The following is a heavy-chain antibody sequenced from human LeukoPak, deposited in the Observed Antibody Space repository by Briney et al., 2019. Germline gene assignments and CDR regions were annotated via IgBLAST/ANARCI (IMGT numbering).Heavy chain of an antibody. Sequence: GGSLRLSCAASGFTFRSYNMNWVRQAPGKGLEWVSYITGGSTTIYYADSVKGRFTISRDNAKNSLYLQMNSLRAEDTAVYYCVTVVPNYWGQGTLVTVSS. CDR1: GFTFRSYN. CDR3: VTVVPNY. D-gene: IGHD2-15*01. V-gene: IGHV3-48*01. J-gene: IGHJ4*02. CDR2: ITGGSTTI.